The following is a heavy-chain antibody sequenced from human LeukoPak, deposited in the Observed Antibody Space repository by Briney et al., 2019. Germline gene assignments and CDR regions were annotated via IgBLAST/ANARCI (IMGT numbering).Heavy chain of an antibody. V-gene: IGHV3-21*01. J-gene: IGHJ3*02. CDR2: ISSSSSYI. CDR1: GFTFSSYA. D-gene: IGHD3-22*01. Sequence: PGGSLKLSCAASGFTFSSYARHWVRQAPAKGLEWVSSISSSSSYIYYADSVKGRFTISRDNAKNSLYLQMNSLRAEDTAVYYCATYYEPYEDAFDIWGQGTMVTVSS. CDR3: ATYYEPYEDAFDI.